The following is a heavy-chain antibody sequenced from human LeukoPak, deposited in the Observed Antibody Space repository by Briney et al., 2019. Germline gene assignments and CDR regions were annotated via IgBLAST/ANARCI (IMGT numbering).Heavy chain of an antibody. V-gene: IGHV3-23*01. CDR1: GFTFTIYA. J-gene: IGHJ4*02. CDR2: ISDNGIDT. CDR3: AKGYYYGSGSYYRFDS. Sequence: PGGSLRLSCAASGFTFTIYAMSWVRQAPEKGLEWVSGISDNGIDTYYADSVKGRFAISRDNSKNTLDLQMNSLRAEDTAIYYCAKGYYYGSGSYYRFDSWGQGTLVTVSS. D-gene: IGHD3-10*01.